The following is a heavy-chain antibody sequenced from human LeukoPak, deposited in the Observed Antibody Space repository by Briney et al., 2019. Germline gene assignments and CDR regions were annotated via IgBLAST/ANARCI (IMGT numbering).Heavy chain of an antibody. CDR3: ARRRITMVRGVPFDY. D-gene: IGHD3-10*01. CDR2: IKQDGSEK. J-gene: IGHJ4*02. V-gene: IGHV3-7*02. CDR1: GFTFSSYW. Sequence: GGSLRLSCAASGFTFSSYWMSWGRQAPGKGLEWVANIKQDGSEKYYVDSVKGRFTISRDNAKNSLYLQMNSLRAEDTAVYYCARRRITMVRGVPFDYWGQGTLVTVSS.